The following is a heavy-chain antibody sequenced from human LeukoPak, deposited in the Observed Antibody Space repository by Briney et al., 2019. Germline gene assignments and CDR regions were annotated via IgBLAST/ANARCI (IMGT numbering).Heavy chain of an antibody. Sequence: GESLKISCKGSGHSFTSYWIGWVRQMPGKGLEWMGIIYPGDSDTRYSPSFQGQVTISADKSISTAYLQWSSLKASDTAMYYCARLMRYGSGSYEDYYYYYYMDVWGKGTTVTISS. CDR3: ARLMRYGSGSYEDYYYYYYMDV. J-gene: IGHJ6*03. D-gene: IGHD3-10*01. CDR2: IYPGDSDT. V-gene: IGHV5-51*01. CDR1: GHSFTSYW.